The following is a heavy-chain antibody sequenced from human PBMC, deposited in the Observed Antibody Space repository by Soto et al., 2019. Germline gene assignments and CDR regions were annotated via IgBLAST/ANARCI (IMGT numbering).Heavy chain of an antibody. V-gene: IGHV1-69*01. Sequence: QVQLVQSGAEVKKPGSSVKVTCKASGGTFKRYAISWVQQAPGQGLEWMGGIIPIFGIGNDAQRFQGRVTITADEPKGTAYIELRSLRSADTGVYFSARSAITSFGVVSIPPHSQSELEQWGEGTTVTVSS. CDR3: ARSAITSFGVVSIPPHSQSELEQ. J-gene: IGHJ6*02. CDR2: IIPIFGIG. D-gene: IGHD3-3*01. CDR1: GGTFKRYA.